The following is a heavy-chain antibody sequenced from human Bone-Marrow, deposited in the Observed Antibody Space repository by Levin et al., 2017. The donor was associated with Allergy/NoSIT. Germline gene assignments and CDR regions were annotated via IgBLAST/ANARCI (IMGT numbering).Heavy chain of an antibody. J-gene: IGHJ3*02. Sequence: ASETLSLTCAVYGGSFSGYYWSWIRQPPGKGLEWIGEINHSGSTNYNPSLKSRVTISVDTSKNQFSLKLSSVTAADTAVYYCARGRDPKAFDIWGQGTMVTVSS. CDR1: GGSFSGYY. CDR2: INHSGST. CDR3: ARGRDPKAFDI. D-gene: IGHD5-24*01. V-gene: IGHV4-34*01.